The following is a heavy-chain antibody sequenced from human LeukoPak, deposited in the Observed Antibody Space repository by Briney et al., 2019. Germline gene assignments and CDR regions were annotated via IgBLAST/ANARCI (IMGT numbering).Heavy chain of an antibody. Sequence: GGSLRLSCAASGFTFKNYAMNRVRQSPGQGLEWVSTISGDAVTSWYADSVKGRFTVSRDNSKNTLYLQMNSLRAEDTAVYYCAKDQVGATLSWGQGTLVTVSS. V-gene: IGHV3-23*01. CDR3: AKDQVGATLS. D-gene: IGHD1-26*01. J-gene: IGHJ4*02. CDR2: ISGDAVTS. CDR1: GFTFKNYA.